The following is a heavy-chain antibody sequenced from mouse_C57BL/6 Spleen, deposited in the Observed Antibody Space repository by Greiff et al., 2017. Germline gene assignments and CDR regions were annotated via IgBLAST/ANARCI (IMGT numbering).Heavy chain of an antibody. Sequence: EVQLVESGAGLVQPKGSLKLSCAASGFSFNTYAMNWVRQAPGQGLEWVARISSKSNNYAKNYANSVKDRFTISRNDSESMLYLQMNNLTTEDTAMYYCVRGSQATTWFAYWGQGTLVTVS. J-gene: IGHJ3*01. D-gene: IGHD3-2*02. CDR2: ISSKSNNYAK. CDR1: GFSFNTYA. V-gene: IGHV10-1*01. CDR3: VRGSQATTWFAY.